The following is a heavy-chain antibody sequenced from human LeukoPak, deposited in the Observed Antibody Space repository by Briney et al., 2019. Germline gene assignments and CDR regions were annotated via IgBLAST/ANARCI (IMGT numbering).Heavy chain of an antibody. Sequence: GRSLRLSCAASGFTFSSYWMSWVRQAPGKGLEWVANIKQDGSEKYYVDSVKGRFTISRDNAKNSLYLQMNSLRAEDTAVYYCAREDRGKHSGSYSHWGQGTMVTVSS. D-gene: IGHD1-26*01. CDR1: GFTFSSYW. J-gene: IGHJ4*02. CDR2: IKQDGSEK. CDR3: AREDRGKHSGSYSH. V-gene: IGHV3-7*01.